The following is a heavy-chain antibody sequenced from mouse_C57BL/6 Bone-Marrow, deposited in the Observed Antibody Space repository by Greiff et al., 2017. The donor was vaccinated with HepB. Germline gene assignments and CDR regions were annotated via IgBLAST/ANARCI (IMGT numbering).Heavy chain of an antibody. V-gene: IGHV2-5*01. CDR2: IWRGGST. CDR3: AKKRVYGKGAMDY. D-gene: IGHD2-1*01. CDR1: GFSLTSYG. J-gene: IGHJ4*01. Sequence: VKLMESGPGLVQPSQSLSITCTVSGFSLTSYGVHWVRQSPGKGLEWLGVIWRGGSTDYNAAFMSRLSITKDNSKSQVFFKMNSLQADDTAIYYCAKKRVYGKGAMDYWGQGTSVTVSS.